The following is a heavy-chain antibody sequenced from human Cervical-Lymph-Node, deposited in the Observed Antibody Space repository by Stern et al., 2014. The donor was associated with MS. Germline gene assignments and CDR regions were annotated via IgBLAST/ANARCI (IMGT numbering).Heavy chain of an antibody. CDR1: GYTFTMFG. J-gene: IGHJ4*02. Sequence: VQLVQSGPEVKKPGASVRVPCKASGYTFTMFGLSWFRQAPGQVLAWMGWISPYTSNTTFAEKFQGRVTLTTDTSTDTAYMELRNLKSDDTAVYYCARVDYYESSGFFMYWGQGTLVTVSS. CDR2: ISPYTSNT. D-gene: IGHD3-22*01. CDR3: ARVDYYESSGFFMY. V-gene: IGHV1-18*01.